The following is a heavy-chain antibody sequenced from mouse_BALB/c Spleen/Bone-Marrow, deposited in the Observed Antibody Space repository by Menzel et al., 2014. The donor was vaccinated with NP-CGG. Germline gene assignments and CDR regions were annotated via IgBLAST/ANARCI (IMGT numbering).Heavy chain of an antibody. D-gene: IGHD2-4*01. V-gene: IGHV1-69*02. CDR2: IYPSDSYT. CDR3: TRTYDYDEGGFDY. J-gene: IGHJ2*01. CDR1: GYTFTSYW. Sequence: VQVVESGAELVRPGASVKLSCKASGYTFTSYWINWVKPRPGQGLEWIGNIYPSDSYTNYNQKFKDKATLTVDKSSSTAYMQLSSPTSEDSAVYYCTRTYDYDEGGFDYWGQGTTLTVSS.